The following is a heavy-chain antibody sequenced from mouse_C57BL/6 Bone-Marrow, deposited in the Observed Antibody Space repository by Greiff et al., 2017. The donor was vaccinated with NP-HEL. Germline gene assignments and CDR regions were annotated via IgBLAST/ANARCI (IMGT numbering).Heavy chain of an antibody. V-gene: IGHV1-26*01. CDR2: INPNNGGT. CDR3: ARGGNYVWFAY. D-gene: IGHD2-1*01. J-gene: IGHJ3*01. Sequence: EVQLQQSGPELVKPGASVKISCKASGYTFTDYYMNWVKQSHGKSLEWIGDINPNNGGTSYNQKFKGKATLTVDKSSSTAYMELRSLTSEDSAVYYCARGGNYVWFAYWGQGTLVTVSA. CDR1: GYTFTDYY.